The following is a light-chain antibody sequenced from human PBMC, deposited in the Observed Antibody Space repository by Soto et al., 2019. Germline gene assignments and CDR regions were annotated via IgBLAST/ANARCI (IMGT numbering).Light chain of an antibody. J-gene: IGKJ1*01. CDR2: GAS. Sequence: ETVMTQSPATLSVSPGERATLSCRASQSVNSNLAGYQQKLGQAPRVLIYGASTRATGIPARFSGSGSGTEVIPTISSLQSEDFALYYCQEYNTWPWTCGQGTKVEIK. CDR3: QEYNTWPWT. CDR1: QSVNSN. V-gene: IGKV3-15*01.